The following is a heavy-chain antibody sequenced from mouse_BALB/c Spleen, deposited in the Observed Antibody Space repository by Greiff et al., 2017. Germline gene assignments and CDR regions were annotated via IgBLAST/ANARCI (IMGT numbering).Heavy chain of an antibody. J-gene: IGHJ4*01. D-gene: IGHD2-1*01. CDR3: ARVRGNYRDPMDY. Sequence: EVKLMESGGGLVKPGGSLKLSCAASGFTFSSYAMSWVRQSPEKRLEWVAEISSGGSYTYYPDTVTGRFTISRDNAKNTLYLEMSSLRSEDTAMYYCARVRGNYRDPMDYWGQGTSVTVSS. CDR2: ISSGGSYT. V-gene: IGHV5-9-4*01. CDR1: GFTFSSYA.